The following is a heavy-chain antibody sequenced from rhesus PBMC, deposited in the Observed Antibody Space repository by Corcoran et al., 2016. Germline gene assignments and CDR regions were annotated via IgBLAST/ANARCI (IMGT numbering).Heavy chain of an antibody. Sequence: QVKLQQWGGGLVKPSETLSLTCAVYRGSISSYYWSWIRQPPGKGLEWIGRIYGSGGVTTYNPSLESRVTISTDTAKTQFSLKLRTVTAADTAVYYCASDRGSWNSYGLDSWGQGVVVTVSS. V-gene: IGHV4-147*01. D-gene: IGHD6-25*01. CDR3: ASDRGSWNSYGLDS. J-gene: IGHJ6*01. CDR2: IYGSGGVT. CDR1: RGSISSYY.